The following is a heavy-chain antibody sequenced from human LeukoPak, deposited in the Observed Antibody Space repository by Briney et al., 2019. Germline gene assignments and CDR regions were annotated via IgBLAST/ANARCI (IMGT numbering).Heavy chain of an antibody. V-gene: IGHV4-31*03. J-gene: IGHJ4*02. CDR3: TRDVPRSAGYPDN. Sequence: SETLCLTCTVSGGSISSGDHFWSWIRQHPGKGLEWIGYIYYSGTTYYNPSLKSRVTISVDTSKNHFSLKLTSVTAADTAVYYCTRDVPRSAGYPDNWGQGTLVTVSS. CDR2: IYYSGTT. CDR1: GGSISSGDHF. D-gene: IGHD2-15*01.